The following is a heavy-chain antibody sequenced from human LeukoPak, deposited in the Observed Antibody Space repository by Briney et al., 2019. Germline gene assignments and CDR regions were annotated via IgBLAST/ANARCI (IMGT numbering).Heavy chain of an antibody. J-gene: IGHJ4*02. CDR1: GGSISSSSYY. CDR3: ARPRGDLWSGYDY. V-gene: IGHV4-39*01. CDR2: TYYSGST. Sequence: SETLSLTCTVSGGSISSSSYYWTWIRQSPGRGLEWIGNTYYSGSTLYNPSLKSRVTISVDTSKNQFSLRLTSVTAADTAVYYCARPRGDLWSGYDYWGQGVLVTVSP. D-gene: IGHD3-3*01.